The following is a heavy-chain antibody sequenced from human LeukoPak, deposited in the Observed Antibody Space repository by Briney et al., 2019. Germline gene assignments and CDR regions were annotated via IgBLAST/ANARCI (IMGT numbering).Heavy chain of an antibody. V-gene: IGHV3-48*01. Sequence: GGSLRLSCAASGFTFSSYSMCWVRQAPGKGLEWLSYITSSSNTIYYADSVKGRFTISRDNAQNSLYLQMNSLRAEDTAVYYCARTPKTAATYYYYYYMDVWGKGTTVTVSS. D-gene: IGHD2-21*02. CDR2: ITSSSNTI. CDR1: GFTFSSYS. J-gene: IGHJ6*03. CDR3: ARTPKTAATYYYYYYMDV.